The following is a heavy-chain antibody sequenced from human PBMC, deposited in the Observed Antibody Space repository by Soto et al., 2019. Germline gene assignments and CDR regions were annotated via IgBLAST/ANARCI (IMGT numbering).Heavy chain of an antibody. V-gene: IGHV3-9*01. J-gene: IGHJ6*02. Sequence: GGSLRLSCAASGFTFDDYAMHWVRQAPGKVLEWVSGISWNSGSIGYADSVKGRFTISRDNAKNSLYLQMNSLRAEDTALYYCAKGDDDNYYYYGMDVWGQGXTVTV. D-gene: IGHD3-22*01. CDR1: GFTFDDYA. CDR3: AKGDDDNYYYYGMDV. CDR2: ISWNSGSI.